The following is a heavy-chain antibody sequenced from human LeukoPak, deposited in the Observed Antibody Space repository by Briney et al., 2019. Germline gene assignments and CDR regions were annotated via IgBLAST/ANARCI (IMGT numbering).Heavy chain of an antibody. CDR3: ARDSGYSSGYRRFDP. Sequence: SETLSLTCTVSGGSISSGGCYWSWIRQPAGKGLEGIGYIYHSGSTYYNPSLKSRVTISVDRSKNQFSLKLSSVTAADTAVYYCARDSGYSSGYRRFDPWGQGTLVTVSS. CDR2: IYHSGST. V-gene: IGHV4-30-2*01. J-gene: IGHJ5*02. D-gene: IGHD5-18*01. CDR1: GGSISSGGCY.